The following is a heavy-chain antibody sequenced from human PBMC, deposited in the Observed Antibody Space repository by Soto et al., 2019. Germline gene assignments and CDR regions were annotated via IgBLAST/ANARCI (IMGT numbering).Heavy chain of an antibody. CDR3: AIGHWLGK. V-gene: IGHV3-7*01. CDR2: IKQDGNEK. D-gene: IGHD6-19*01. Sequence: EVQLVDSGGALVQPGESLRLSCAASGFTFSDYLMTWVRQAPGKVLEWVATIKQDGNEKYYVDSVKGRFTISRDNAKNSLYLQLNALRAEDTAVYYCAIGHWLGKWGQGTLVTVSS. CDR1: GFTFSDYL. J-gene: IGHJ4*02.